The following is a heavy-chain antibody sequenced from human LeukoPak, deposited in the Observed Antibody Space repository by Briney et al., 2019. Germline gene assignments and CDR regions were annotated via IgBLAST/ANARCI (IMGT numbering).Heavy chain of an antibody. CDR1: GYTFTSYY. V-gene: IGHV1-2*06. CDR2: INPNSGGT. D-gene: IGHD5-12*01. J-gene: IGHJ4*02. Sequence: ASVKVSCKASGYTFTSYYMHWVRQAPGQGLEWMGRINPNSGGTNYAQKFQGRVTMTRDTSISTAYMELSRLRSDDTAVYYCARGYSGYDYVFSYWGQGTLVTVSS. CDR3: ARGYSGYDYVFSY.